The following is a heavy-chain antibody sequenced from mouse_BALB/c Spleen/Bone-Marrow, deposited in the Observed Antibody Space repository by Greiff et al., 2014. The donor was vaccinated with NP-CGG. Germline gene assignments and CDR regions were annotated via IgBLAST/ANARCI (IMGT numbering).Heavy chain of an antibody. Sequence: QVQLKESGPELVKPGASVRISCKASGYTFTSYYIHWVKQRPGQGLEWIGWIYPGNVNTKYNEKFKGKATLTADKSSSTAYMQLSSLTSEDSAVYFCAWGEVPSFYAMDYWGQGTSVTVSS. CDR2: IYPGNVNT. D-gene: IGHD2-14*01. J-gene: IGHJ4*01. CDR3: AWGEVPSFYAMDY. V-gene: IGHV1S56*01. CDR1: GYTFTSYY.